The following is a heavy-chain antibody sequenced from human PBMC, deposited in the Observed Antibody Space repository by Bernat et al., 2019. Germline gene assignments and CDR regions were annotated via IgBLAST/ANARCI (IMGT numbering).Heavy chain of an antibody. J-gene: IGHJ4*02. V-gene: IGHV3-30*18. CDR1: GFTFSSYG. CDR3: AKDRNGSGSGGFDY. D-gene: IGHD1-26*01. CDR2: ISYDGSNK. Sequence: QVQLVESGGGVVQPGRSLRLSCAASGFTFSSYGMHWVRQAPGKGLEWVAVISYDGSNKYYADSVKGRFTISRDNSKNTLYLQMNSLRAEDTAVYYCAKDRNGSGSGGFDYWGQGTLVTVSS.